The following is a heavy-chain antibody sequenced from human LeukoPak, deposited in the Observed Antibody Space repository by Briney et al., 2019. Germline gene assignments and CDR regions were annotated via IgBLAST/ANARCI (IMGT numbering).Heavy chain of an antibody. Sequence: SETLSLTCTVSGGSISSYYWSWIRQPPGKGLEWIGYIYYSGSTNYNPSLKSRVTISVDTSKNQFSLKLSSVTAADTAVYYCARRVVLGGYYYYGMDVWGQGTTVTVSS. J-gene: IGHJ6*02. D-gene: IGHD2-15*01. CDR3: ARRVVLGGYYYYGMDV. CDR2: IYYSGST. V-gene: IGHV4-59*08. CDR1: GGSISSYY.